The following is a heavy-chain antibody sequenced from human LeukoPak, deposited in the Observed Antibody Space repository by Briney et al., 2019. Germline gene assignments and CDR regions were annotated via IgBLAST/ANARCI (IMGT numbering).Heavy chain of an antibody. D-gene: IGHD2-2*01. CDR1: GFTFSSYE. CDR3: ARWRVVPAATYFDY. J-gene: IGHJ4*02. CDR2: IGSSGSTI. V-gene: IGHV3-48*03. Sequence: GGSLRLSCAASGFTFSSYEMNWVRQAPGKGLEWVSYIGSSGSTIYYADSVKGRFTISRDNAKNSLYLQMNSLRAEDTAVYYCARWRVVPAATYFDYWGQGTLVTVSS.